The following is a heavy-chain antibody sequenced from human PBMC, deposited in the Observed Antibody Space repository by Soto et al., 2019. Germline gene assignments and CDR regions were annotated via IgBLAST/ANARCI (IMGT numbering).Heavy chain of an antibody. CDR2: IYYSGST. J-gene: IGHJ4*02. CDR3: AREGVVRGVITTYSPAYYFDY. CDR1: GGSVSSGSYY. D-gene: IGHD3-10*01. V-gene: IGHV4-61*01. Sequence: SETLSLTCTVSGGSVSSGSYYWSWIRQPPGKGLEWIGYIYYSGSTNYNPSLKSRVTISVDTSKNQFSLKLSSVTAADTAVYYCAREGVVRGVITTYSPAYYFDYWGQGTLVTVS.